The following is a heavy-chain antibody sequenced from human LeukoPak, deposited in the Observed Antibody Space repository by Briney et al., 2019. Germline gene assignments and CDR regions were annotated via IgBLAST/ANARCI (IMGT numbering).Heavy chain of an antibody. V-gene: IGHV4-39*01. Sequence: PSETLSLTCTVSGGSISSSSYYWGWIRPHPGKGLEWVGSFYYSGSTYYNPSLKSRVTISVDTSKNQFSLRLSSVTAADTAVYYCARTIVVVVAATIDYWGQGTLVTVSS. CDR2: FYYSGST. D-gene: IGHD2-15*01. CDR3: ARTIVVVVAATIDY. CDR1: GGSISSSSYY. J-gene: IGHJ4*02.